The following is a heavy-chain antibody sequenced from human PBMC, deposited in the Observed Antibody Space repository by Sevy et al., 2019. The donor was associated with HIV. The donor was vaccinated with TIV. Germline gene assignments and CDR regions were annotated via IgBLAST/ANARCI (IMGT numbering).Heavy chain of an antibody. V-gene: IGHV3-33*01. J-gene: IGHJ4*02. CDR1: QFNFDTYA. CDR2: IWYDGSSK. D-gene: IGHD3-10*01. Sequence: GGSLRLSCVASQFNFDTYAIHWVRQAPGKGLEWVAMIWYDGSSKDYAESVKGRFAISRDNSQHTAFLQMNSLRAEDTGVYYCATNMVHAGAYDSYFNFWGQGSLVTVSS. CDR3: ATNMVHAGAYDSYFNF.